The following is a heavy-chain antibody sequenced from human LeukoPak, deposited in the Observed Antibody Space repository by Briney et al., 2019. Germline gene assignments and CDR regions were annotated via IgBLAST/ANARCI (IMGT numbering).Heavy chain of an antibody. V-gene: IGHV1-46*01. J-gene: IGHJ5*02. CDR2: INPSGGST. D-gene: IGHD2-2*01. CDR1: GYTFTSYY. Sequence: AASVKVSCKASGYTFTSYYMHWVRQAPGQGLEWMGIINPSGGSTSYAQKLQGRVTMTRDMSTSTVYMELSSLRSEDTAVYYCARLYCSSTSCYGSGNWFDPWGQGTLVTVSS. CDR3: ARLYCSSTSCYGSGNWFDP.